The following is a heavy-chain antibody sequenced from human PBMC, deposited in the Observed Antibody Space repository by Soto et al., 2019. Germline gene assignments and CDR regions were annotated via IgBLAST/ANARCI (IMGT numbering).Heavy chain of an antibody. Sequence: SETLSLTCAVYGGPFSGFYWSWIRQPPGKELEWIGEINQSGTTNYNPSLKSRVTMSVDTSKKQFSLNLRSVTAADTAIYYCARFRRGPAALFDRNWGPGTLVTVSS. CDR1: GGPFSGFY. CDR3: ARFRRGPAALFDRN. D-gene: IGHD2-2*01. V-gene: IGHV4-34*01. CDR2: INQSGTT. J-gene: IGHJ4*02.